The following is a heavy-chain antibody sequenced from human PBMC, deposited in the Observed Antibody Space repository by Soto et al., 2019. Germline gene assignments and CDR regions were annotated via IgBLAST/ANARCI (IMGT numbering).Heavy chain of an antibody. CDR3: AKGDTTIITDYYAMEV. J-gene: IGHJ6*02. V-gene: IGHV3-23*01. D-gene: IGHD3-22*01. Sequence: LRLSCTVSGFTFTSYAMTWVRQAPRKGLERVSAISGIGGSEFYADSVKGRFTISRDNSKNTLYLQMKSLRAEDTALYYCAKGDTTIITDYYAMEVWGQGTKVTVSS. CDR1: GFTFTSYA. CDR2: ISGIGGSE.